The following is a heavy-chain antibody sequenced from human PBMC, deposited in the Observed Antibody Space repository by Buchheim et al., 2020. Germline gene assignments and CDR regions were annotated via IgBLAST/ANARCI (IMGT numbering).Heavy chain of an antibody. J-gene: IGHJ6*03. CDR1: GFSFREYY. V-gene: IGHV3-11*05. CDR2: ITSGSRYK. CDR3: AREYFYRLDV. Sequence: QVQLVESGGGLVKPGGSLRLSCAASGFSFREYYMNWVRLAPGKGLEWVSQITSGSRYKKYADSVKGRFTVSRDDYKKSLYMQLTSLRVEDTAVYFCAREYFYRLDVWGIGTT. D-gene: IGHD2/OR15-2a*01.